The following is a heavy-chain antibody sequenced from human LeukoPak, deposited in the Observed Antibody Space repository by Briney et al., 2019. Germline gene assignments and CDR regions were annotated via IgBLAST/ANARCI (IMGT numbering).Heavy chain of an antibody. CDR3: AKDKAAAGTSGFDY. CDR1: GFTFSSYS. D-gene: IGHD6-13*01. Sequence: GGSLRLSCAASGFTFSSYSMNWVRQAPGKGLEWVSSISSSSSYIYYADSVKGRFTISRDNAKNSLYLQMNSLRAEDTALYYCAKDKAAAGTSGFDYWGQGTLVTVSS. CDR2: ISSSSSYI. J-gene: IGHJ4*02. V-gene: IGHV3-21*04.